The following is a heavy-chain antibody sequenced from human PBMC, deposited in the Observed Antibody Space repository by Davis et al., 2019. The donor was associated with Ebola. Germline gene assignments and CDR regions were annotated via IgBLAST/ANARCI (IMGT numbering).Heavy chain of an antibody. J-gene: IGHJ4*02. CDR3: ARSGGLLSDFDY. Sequence: PGGSLRLSCAASGFTFSSYSMNWVRQAPGKGLEWVSSISSSSSYIYYADSVKGRFTISRDNAKNSLYLQMNSLRAEDTAVYYCARSGGLLSDFDYWGQGTLVTVSS. V-gene: IGHV3-21*01. CDR2: ISSSSSYI. D-gene: IGHD4-23*01. CDR1: GFTFSSYS.